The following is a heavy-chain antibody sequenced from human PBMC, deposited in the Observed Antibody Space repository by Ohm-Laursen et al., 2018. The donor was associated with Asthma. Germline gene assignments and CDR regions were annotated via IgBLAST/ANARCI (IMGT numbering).Heavy chain of an antibody. D-gene: IGHD3-3*01. CDR3: AREGDLMSGHAFDF. CDR2: INAGNGNT. J-gene: IGHJ4*02. V-gene: IGHV1-3*01. Sequence: SVKVSCKASGYTFTGYYMHWVRQAPGQRPEWMGWINAGNGNTKYSQKFQGRVTFTSDTSARTASMELSSLRSEDTAVYYCAREGDLMSGHAFDFWGEGTLVTVSS. CDR1: GYTFTGYY.